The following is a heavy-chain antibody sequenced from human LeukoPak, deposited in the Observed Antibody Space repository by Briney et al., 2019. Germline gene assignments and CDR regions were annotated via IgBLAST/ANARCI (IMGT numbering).Heavy chain of an antibody. CDR3: ATAPILRGEGGEHYKYGMDV. V-gene: IGHV4-4*02. CDR2: IYHNGTS. Sequence: PSETLSLTCAVSVGSISSGNWWSWVRQSPRKGLEWIGEIYHNGTSNNNPSLKSRVTISADTFKNHFSLKLTSVTAADTAVYYCATAPILRGEGGEHYKYGMDVWGQGTTVIVSS. CDR1: VGSISSGNW. J-gene: IGHJ6*02. D-gene: IGHD2-2*02.